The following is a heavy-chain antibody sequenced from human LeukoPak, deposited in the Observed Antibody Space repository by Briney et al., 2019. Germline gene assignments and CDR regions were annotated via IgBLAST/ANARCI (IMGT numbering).Heavy chain of an antibody. V-gene: IGHV4-39*01. J-gene: IGHJ3*02. D-gene: IGHD1-26*01. CDR3: ARPKTIVGATSAFDI. CDR1: GGSISSSSYY. Sequence: SETLSLTCTVSGGSISSSSYYWGWIRQPPGKGLEWIGSIYYSGSTYYNSSLKSRVTISVDTSKNQFSLKLSSVTAADTAVYYCARPKTIVGATSAFDIWGQGTMVTVSS. CDR2: IYYSGST.